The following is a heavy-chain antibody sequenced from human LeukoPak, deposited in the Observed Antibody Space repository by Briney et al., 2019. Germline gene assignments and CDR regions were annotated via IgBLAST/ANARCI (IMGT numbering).Heavy chain of an antibody. J-gene: IGHJ4*02. D-gene: IGHD3-22*01. CDR3: ARDRSPYESSAYYLDY. Sequence: GSLRLSCPAPGCPFSRYSINRVRQAPGKGLEWVSYISSSSSTIYYADSVKGRFTISRDNAKNSLYLQMNSLRDEGATVYYCARDRSPYESSAYYLDYWGQGTLVTVSS. V-gene: IGHV3-48*02. CDR2: ISSSSSTI. CDR1: GCPFSRYS.